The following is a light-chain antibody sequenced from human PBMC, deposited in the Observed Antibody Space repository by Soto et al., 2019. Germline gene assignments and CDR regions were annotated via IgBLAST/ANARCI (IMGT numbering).Light chain of an antibody. CDR2: GAS. CDR1: QSVSSN. J-gene: IGKJ1*01. CDR3: QEYHNWPPEGT. V-gene: IGKV3-15*01. Sequence: VMTQSPATLSLSPGDSATLSCRDRQSVSSNLAWYQQKPGQAPRLLIYGASNRATGIPARFSGSGSGTEFTLNISSLQSEDFAVYYCQEYHNWPPEGTCGQGTKVDIK.